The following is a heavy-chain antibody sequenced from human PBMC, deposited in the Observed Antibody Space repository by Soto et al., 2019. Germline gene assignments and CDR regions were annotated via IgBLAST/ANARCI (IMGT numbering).Heavy chain of an antibody. CDR2: IIPIFGTA. Sequence: SVKVSCKASGGTFSSYAISWVRQAPGQGLEWMGGIIPIFGTANYAQKFQGRVTITADESTSTAYMELNSLRAEDTAVYYCARDYYDSSGYYYDGFAWGQGTLVTVSS. J-gene: IGHJ5*02. D-gene: IGHD3-22*01. V-gene: IGHV1-69*13. CDR3: ARDYYDSSGYYYDGFA. CDR1: GGTFSSYA.